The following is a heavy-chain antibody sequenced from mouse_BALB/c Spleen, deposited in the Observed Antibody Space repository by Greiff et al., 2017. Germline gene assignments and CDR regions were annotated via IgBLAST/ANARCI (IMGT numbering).Heavy chain of an antibody. D-gene: IGHD1-2*01. V-gene: IGHV14-3*02. J-gene: IGHJ2*01. CDR3: ARDYGYS. Sequence: EVQLVESGAELVKPGASVKLSCTASGFNIKDTYMHWVKQRPEQGLEWIGRIDPANGNTKYDPKFQGKATITADTSSNTAYLQLSSLTSEDTAVYYCARDYGYSWGQGTTLTVSS. CDR2: IDPANGNT. CDR1: GFNIKDTY.